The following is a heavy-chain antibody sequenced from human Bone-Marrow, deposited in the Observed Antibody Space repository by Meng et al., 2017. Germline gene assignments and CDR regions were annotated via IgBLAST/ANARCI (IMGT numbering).Heavy chain of an antibody. CDR3: ASDRAPYFEFDY. V-gene: IGHV1-18*01. CDR2: ISDYNGNT. CDR1: GDTFTSYG. Sequence: ASVKVSCKASGDTFTSYGISWVRQDPGQGRQWMGWISDYNGNTNYAQKLQGRVTMTTDTSTSTAYILLRSLRSDDTAVYYCASDRAPYFEFDYWGQGTLVTVSS. D-gene: IGHD2/OR15-2a*01. J-gene: IGHJ4*02.